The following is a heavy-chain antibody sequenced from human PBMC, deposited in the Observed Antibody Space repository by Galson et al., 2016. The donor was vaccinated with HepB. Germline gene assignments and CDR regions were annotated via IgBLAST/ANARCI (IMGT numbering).Heavy chain of an antibody. CDR3: ATLGPFDV. Sequence: SVKVSCKASGGNFNTYTVNWLRQAPGQGPEWMGRVIPILAMASYAQHFQDRVTISADKSTNTTFMELISLTFDDTAMYYCATLGPFDVWGQGTLVYVSS. D-gene: IGHD7-27*01. CDR2: VIPILAMA. CDR1: GGNFNTYT. J-gene: IGHJ4*02. V-gene: IGHV1-69*02.